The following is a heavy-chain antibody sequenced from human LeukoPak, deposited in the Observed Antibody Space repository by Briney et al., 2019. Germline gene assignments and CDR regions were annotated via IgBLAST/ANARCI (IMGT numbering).Heavy chain of an antibody. CDR2: MYTTGST. D-gene: IGHD1-7*01. CDR1: GGSISSYY. V-gene: IGHV4-4*07. J-gene: IGHJ4*02. Sequence: PSETLSLTCTVSGGSISSYYWSWIRQPAGKGLEWIGHMYTTGSTNYNPSLKSRVTMAVDTSKNQFSLKMSSVTAADTAVYYCARTTGLELDIGRFDYWGQGTLVTVSS. CDR3: ARTTGLELDIGRFDY.